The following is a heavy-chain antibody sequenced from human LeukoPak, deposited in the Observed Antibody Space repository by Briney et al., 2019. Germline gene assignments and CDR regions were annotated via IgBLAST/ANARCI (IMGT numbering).Heavy chain of an antibody. V-gene: IGHV3-53*01. CDR2: IYSGGTT. D-gene: IGHD2-21*01. Sequence: GGSLRLSCAASGVTVSSNFMSRVRQVPGKGLEWVSAIYSGGTTHYAESVKGRFTISRDNSKNTLYLQMNSLRVEDTAEYYCATEKIPDEHRGAFDVWGQGTMVTVSS. CDR1: GVTVSSNF. J-gene: IGHJ3*01. CDR3: ATEKIPDEHRGAFDV.